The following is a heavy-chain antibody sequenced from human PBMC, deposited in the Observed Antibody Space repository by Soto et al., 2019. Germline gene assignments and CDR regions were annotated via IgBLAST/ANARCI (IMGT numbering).Heavy chain of an antibody. J-gene: IGHJ6*02. Sequence: SVKVSCKASGGTLSNTAISWVRQAPGQGLEWMGGIIPLCATVDYAQKFQGRVTITTDESSTTAYMDLSNLTSEDTAVYYCANRDQLRHFYGMDVWGQATTGNVS. V-gene: IGHV1-69*05. CDR2: IIPLCATV. CDR1: GGTLSNTA. CDR3: ANRDQLRHFYGMDV. D-gene: IGHD1-1*01.